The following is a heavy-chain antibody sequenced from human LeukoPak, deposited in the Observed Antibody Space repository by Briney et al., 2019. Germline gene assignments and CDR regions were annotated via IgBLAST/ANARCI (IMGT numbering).Heavy chain of an antibody. CDR1: GGSISSYY. V-gene: IGHV4-59*01. CDR3: AGGLGYCSGGSCAYFDY. D-gene: IGHD2-15*01. J-gene: IGHJ4*02. CDR2: IYYSGST. Sequence: TSETLSLTCTVSGGSISSYYWSWIRQPPGKGLEWIGYIYYSGSTNYNPSLKSRVTISVDTSKNRFSLKLSSVTAADTAVYYCAGGLGYCSGGSCAYFDYWGQGTLVTVSS.